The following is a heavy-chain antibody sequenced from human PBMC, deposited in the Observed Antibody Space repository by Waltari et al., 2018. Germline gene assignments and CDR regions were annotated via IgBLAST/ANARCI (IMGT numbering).Heavy chain of an antibody. J-gene: IGHJ6*02. CDR3: AAAAHYYGMDV. D-gene: IGHD6-25*01. V-gene: IGHV3-15*01. CDR2: IKSKTDGGTT. CDR1: GFTFGNAW. Sequence: EVQLVESGGGLVKPGGSLRLSWAASGFTFGNAWMSWVRQAPGKGLEWVGRIKSKTDGGTTDYAAPVKGRFTISRDDSKNTLYLQMNSLKTEDTAVYNCAAAAHYYGMDVWGQGTTVTVSS.